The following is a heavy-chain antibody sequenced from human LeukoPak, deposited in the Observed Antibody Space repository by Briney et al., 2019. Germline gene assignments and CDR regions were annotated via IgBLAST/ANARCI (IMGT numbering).Heavy chain of an antibody. CDR3: AKDRGSSSWYWFDP. D-gene: IGHD6-13*01. J-gene: IGHJ5*02. CDR1: GFTFSSYA. CDR2: ISGSGGST. Sequence: PGGSLRLSCEASGFTFSSYAMSWVRQAPGKGLEWVSAISGSGGSTYYADSVKGRFTISRDNSKNTLYLQMSSLRAEDTAVYYCAKDRGSSSWYWFDPWGQGTLVTVSS. V-gene: IGHV3-23*01.